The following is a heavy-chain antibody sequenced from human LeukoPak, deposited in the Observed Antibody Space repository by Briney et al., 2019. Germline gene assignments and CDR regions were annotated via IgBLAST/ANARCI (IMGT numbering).Heavy chain of an antibody. J-gene: IGHJ1*01. D-gene: IGHD3-3*01. CDR1: GFTVGSKY. Sequence: PGGSLRLSCAASGFTVGSKYMSWVRQTPGKGLDWVSVIYSGGNTHYSDSVKGRFTISRDNSKNTLYLQMNSLRVDDTAVYYCARDRGFLEWLEYFQHWGQGTLVTVSS. CDR3: ARDRGFLEWLEYFQH. CDR2: IYSGGNT. V-gene: IGHV3-53*01.